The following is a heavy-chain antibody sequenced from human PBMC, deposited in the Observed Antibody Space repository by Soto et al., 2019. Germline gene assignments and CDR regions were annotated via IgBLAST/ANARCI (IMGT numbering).Heavy chain of an antibody. V-gene: IGHV4-4*02. CDR2: IRHDGTT. J-gene: IGHJ6*02. CDR1: GGSISSRNW. Sequence: QVQLQESGPGLVKPSGTLSLTCAVSGGSISSRNWWRWVRQAPGKGLEWIGEIRHDGTTNYNPSLKSRVNISVDKSKNQFSLNLSSVTAADTAVYYCAGDRDSSDTGGMDVWGQGTTVTVSS. CDR3: AGDRDSSDTGGMDV. D-gene: IGHD3-22*01.